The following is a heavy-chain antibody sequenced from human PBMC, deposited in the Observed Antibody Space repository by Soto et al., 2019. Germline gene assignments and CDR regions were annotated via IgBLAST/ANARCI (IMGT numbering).Heavy chain of an antibody. D-gene: IGHD5-18*01. CDR2: ISAYNGNT. Sequence: GAVNVSCKASGYTLPSYRISGVRQAPGQGVEWMGWISAYNGNTNYAQKLQGRVTMSTDTSTSTAYMELRSLRSDDTAVYYCARVSVGYGGFDYWGQGTLVTVSS. CDR3: ARVSVGYGGFDY. CDR1: GYTLPSYR. V-gene: IGHV1-18*04. J-gene: IGHJ4*02.